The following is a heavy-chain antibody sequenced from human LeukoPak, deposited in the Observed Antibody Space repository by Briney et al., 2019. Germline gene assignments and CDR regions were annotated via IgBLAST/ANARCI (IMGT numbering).Heavy chain of an antibody. J-gene: IGHJ3*02. Sequence: PSETLSLTCTVSGGSINNYFWSWIRQPPWKGLEWIGYIHNTGSSNYNPSLKSRATFSVDTSEKQLSLRLNSVTAADTAVYYCASLGGYYESSNSSQLETFDIWGQGTMVTVSS. CDR2: IHNTGSS. CDR1: GGSINNYF. V-gene: IGHV4-59*01. D-gene: IGHD3-22*01. CDR3: ASLGGYYESSNSSQLETFDI.